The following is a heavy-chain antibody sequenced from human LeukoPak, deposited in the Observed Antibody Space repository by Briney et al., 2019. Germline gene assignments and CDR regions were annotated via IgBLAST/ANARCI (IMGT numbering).Heavy chain of an antibody. J-gene: IGHJ5*02. D-gene: IGHD2-15*01. V-gene: IGHV1-18*01. CDR3: ARRVETVVVVAATLGPWSDP. Sequence: ASVKVSCKASTYTFTRYGISWVRQAPGQGLEWMGWISGYNGNTNYAQKLQGRVTMTTDTSTSTAYMELRSLRSDDTAVYYCARRVETVVVVAATLGPWSDPWGQGTLVTVSS. CDR2: ISGYNGNT. CDR1: TYTFTRYG.